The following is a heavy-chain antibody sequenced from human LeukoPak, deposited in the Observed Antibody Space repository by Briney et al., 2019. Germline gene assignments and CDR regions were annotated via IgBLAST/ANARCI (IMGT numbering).Heavy chain of an antibody. CDR1: GFTVSSNS. Sequence: GGSLRLSCTASGFTVSSNSMSWVRQAPGKGLEWVSAISGSGGSTYYADSVKGRFTISRDNSKNTLYLQMNSLRAEDTAVYYCAKGLVGIAVAGYYFDYWGQGTLVTVSS. CDR3: AKGLVGIAVAGYYFDY. CDR2: ISGSGGST. D-gene: IGHD6-19*01. J-gene: IGHJ4*02. V-gene: IGHV3-23*01.